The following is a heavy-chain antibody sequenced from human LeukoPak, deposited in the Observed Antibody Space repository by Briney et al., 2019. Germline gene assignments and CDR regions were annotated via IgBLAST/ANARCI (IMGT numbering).Heavy chain of an antibody. V-gene: IGHV3-11*06. CDR2: ISSRSSYT. J-gene: IGHJ4*02. Sequence: GGSLRLSCAASGFTFSGYYMSWIRQAPGKGLEWVSYISSRSSYTNYADSVKGRFTISRDDAKNSLYLQMNSLRAEDTAVYYCAGGSGISDFWGQGTLVTVSS. CDR1: GFTFSGYY. D-gene: IGHD1-26*01. CDR3: AGGSGISDF.